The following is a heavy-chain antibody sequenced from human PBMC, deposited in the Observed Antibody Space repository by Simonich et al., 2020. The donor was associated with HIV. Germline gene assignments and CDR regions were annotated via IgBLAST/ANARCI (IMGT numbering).Heavy chain of an antibody. V-gene: IGHV3-30*07. CDR1: GFTFSRYA. D-gene: IGHD3-16*01. CDR2: TSYDGSNK. J-gene: IGHJ4*02. CDR3: ASGGSISSVWADDY. Sequence: QVQLVESGGGVVQPGRSLRLSCAASGFTFSRYAMHWVRQAPGKGLEWVAVTSYDGSNKYYADSVKGRFTISRDNSKNTLYLQMNSLRAEDTAVYYCASGGSISSVWADDYWGQGTLVTVSS.